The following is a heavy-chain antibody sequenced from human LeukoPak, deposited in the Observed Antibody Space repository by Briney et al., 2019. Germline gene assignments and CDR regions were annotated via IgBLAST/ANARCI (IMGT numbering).Heavy chain of an antibody. Sequence: SETLSLTCAVSGGTIGNYYWTWIRQPAGKGLEWIGRIYTSGTIHYNLSLKSRVTMSVDTSKNQFSLKLNSVTAADTAVYYCARASRQSSSWLFDSWGQGTLVIVSS. CDR1: GGTIGNYY. D-gene: IGHD6-13*01. J-gene: IGHJ4*02. CDR3: ARASRQSSSWLFDS. V-gene: IGHV4-4*07. CDR2: IYTSGTI.